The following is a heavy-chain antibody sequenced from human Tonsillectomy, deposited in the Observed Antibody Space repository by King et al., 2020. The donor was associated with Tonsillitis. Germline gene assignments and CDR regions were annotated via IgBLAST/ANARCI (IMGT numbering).Heavy chain of an antibody. D-gene: IGHD3-16*02. J-gene: IGHJ4*02. V-gene: IGHV4-59*01. CDR3: ARGVNDYVWGSYRYDY. CDR2: IYHSGST. CDR1: GGSISSYY. Sequence: VQLQESGPGLVKPSETLSLTCTVSGGSISSYYWSWIRQPPGKGLEWVGYIYHSGSTSYNPSLKGRVTISVATSKNQFSLKLSSVSAADTAVYYCARGVNDYVWGSYRYDYWGQGTLVTVSS.